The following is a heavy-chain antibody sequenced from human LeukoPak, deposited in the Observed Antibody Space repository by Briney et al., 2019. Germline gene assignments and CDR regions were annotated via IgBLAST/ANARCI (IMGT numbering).Heavy chain of an antibody. D-gene: IGHD3-10*01. J-gene: IGHJ6*03. V-gene: IGHV4-39*01. CDR3: ARVVRGSWPYYYYYYMDV. CDR1: GGSISASSYY. Sequence: PSETLSLTCTVSGGSISASSYYWGWIRQPPEKGLEWIGTFYYGGNTYYNPSLKSRVIISADTSKNQFSLKLSSVTAADTAVYYCARVVRGSWPYYYYYYMDVWGKGTTVTISS. CDR2: FYYGGNT.